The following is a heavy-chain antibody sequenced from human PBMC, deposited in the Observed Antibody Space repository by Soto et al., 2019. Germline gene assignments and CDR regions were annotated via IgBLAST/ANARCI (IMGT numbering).Heavy chain of an antibody. D-gene: IGHD2-15*01. Sequence: EVQLVESGGGLVQPGGSLKLSCAASGFTFSGSAMHWVRQASGKGLEWVGRIRNKTNDYATAYAESVKGRFTISRDDSKNTAYLQMNSLRAEDTAVYYCARSVDLDHWGQGTLVTVSS. J-gene: IGHJ4*02. CDR3: ARSVDLDH. V-gene: IGHV3-73*02. CDR1: GFTFSGSA. CDR2: IRNKTNDYAT.